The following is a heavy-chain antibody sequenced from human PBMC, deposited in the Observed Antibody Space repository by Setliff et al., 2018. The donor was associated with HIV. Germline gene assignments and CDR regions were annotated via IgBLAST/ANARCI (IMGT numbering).Heavy chain of an antibody. CDR1: GGSFSGYY. CDR3: ARSPIAAGLGY. V-gene: IGHV4-34*01. D-gene: IGHD6-13*01. J-gene: IGHJ4*02. CDR2: INHSGSA. Sequence: SETLSLTCAVYGGSFSGYYWSWIRQSPGKGLEWIGEINHSGSANYNPSLKSRVTISVDTSKNQFSLKLSSVTAADTAVYYCARSPIAAGLGYWGQGTLVTVSS.